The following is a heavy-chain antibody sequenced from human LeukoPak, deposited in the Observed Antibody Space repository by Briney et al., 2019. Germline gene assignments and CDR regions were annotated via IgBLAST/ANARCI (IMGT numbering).Heavy chain of an antibody. D-gene: IGHD6-19*01. CDR2: IYYSGST. J-gene: IGHJ5*02. CDR1: GGSISSSSYY. CDR3: ARDGIAVAGTPS. V-gene: IGHV4-39*07. Sequence: PSETLSLTYTVSGGSISSSSYYWGWIRQPPGKGLEWIGSIYYSGSTYYNPSLKSRVTISVDTSKNQFSLKLSSVTAADTAVYYCARDGIAVAGTPSWGQGTLVTVSS.